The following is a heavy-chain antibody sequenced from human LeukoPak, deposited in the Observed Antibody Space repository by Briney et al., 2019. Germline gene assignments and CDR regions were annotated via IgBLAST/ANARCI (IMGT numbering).Heavy chain of an antibody. CDR1: GGTFSSYA. CDR3: ARAGYCSSTSCYYYYYYMDV. D-gene: IGHD2-2*01. Sequence: SVKVSCKASGGTFSSYAISWVRQAPGQGLEWMGGIIPIFGTANYAQKFQGRVTITADESTSTAYMELSSLRSEDTAVYYCARAGYCSSTSCYYYYYYMDVWGKGNPGHRLL. CDR2: IIPIFGTA. J-gene: IGHJ6*03. V-gene: IGHV1-69*13.